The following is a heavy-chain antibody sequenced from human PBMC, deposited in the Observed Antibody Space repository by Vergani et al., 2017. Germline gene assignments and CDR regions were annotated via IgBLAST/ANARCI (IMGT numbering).Heavy chain of an antibody. D-gene: IGHD2-21*02. V-gene: IGHV3-9*01. Sequence: EVQLVESGGGLVQPGRSLRLSCAASGFTFDDYAMHWVRQAPGKGLEWVSGISWNSGSIGYADSVKGRFTISRDNAKNSLYLQMNSLRAEDTALYYCAKARQIVVVTAPFDYWGQGTLVTVSS. J-gene: IGHJ4*02. CDR2: ISWNSGSI. CDR3: AKARQIVVVTAPFDY. CDR1: GFTFDDYA.